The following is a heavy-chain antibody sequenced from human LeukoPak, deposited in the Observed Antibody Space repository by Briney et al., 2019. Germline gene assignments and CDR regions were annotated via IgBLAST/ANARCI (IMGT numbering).Heavy chain of an antibody. D-gene: IGHD2-2*01. V-gene: IGHV3-21*01. J-gene: IGHJ5*02. CDR2: ISSSSSYI. CDR3: ARDPGGYCSSTSCPNWCDP. Sequence: GGSLRLSCAASGFTFSSYSMNWVRQAPGKGLEWVSSISSSSSYIYYADSVKGRFTISRDNAKNSLYLQMNSLRAEDTAVYYCARDPGGYCSSTSCPNWCDPWGQGTLVTVSS. CDR1: GFTFSSYS.